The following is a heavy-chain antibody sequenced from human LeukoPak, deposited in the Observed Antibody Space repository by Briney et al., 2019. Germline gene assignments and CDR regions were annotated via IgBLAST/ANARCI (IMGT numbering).Heavy chain of an antibody. Sequence: PGGSLRLSCAASGFTFSSYSMNWVRQAPGKGLEWVSSISSSSSYIYYADSVKGRFTISRDNAKNSLYLQMNSLRAEDTAVYYCARARVRGPDSGWWSREVDEFDYWGQGTLVTVSS. CDR2: ISSSSSYI. CDR3: ARARVRGPDSGWWSREVDEFDY. CDR1: GFTFSSYS. J-gene: IGHJ4*02. D-gene: IGHD6-19*01. V-gene: IGHV3-21*01.